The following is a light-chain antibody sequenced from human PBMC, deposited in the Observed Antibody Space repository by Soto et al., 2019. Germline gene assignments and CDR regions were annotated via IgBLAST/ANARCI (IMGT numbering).Light chain of an antibody. CDR1: QSGSGRH. J-gene: IGKJ2*01. CDR2: GAS. CDR3: QQFGSSLYT. Sequence: EIVLTQSPGTLSLSPGERATLSCRASQSGSGRHLAWYQQKPGQAPRVLIYGASTRATGIPDRFSGSGSGTDFTLTISRLEPEDFAIYYCQQFGSSLYTFGQGTKLEIK. V-gene: IGKV3-20*01.